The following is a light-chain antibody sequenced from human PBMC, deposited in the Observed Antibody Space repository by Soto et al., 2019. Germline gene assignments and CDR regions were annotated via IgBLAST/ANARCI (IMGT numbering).Light chain of an antibody. J-gene: IGKJ1*01. V-gene: IGKV3-11*01. Sequence: EIVLTQSPATLSLSPGERATLSCRASQSVSTYLAWYQQKPGQAPRLLIYDASNRDTGIPARFSGSGSGTDFTPTLSSLEPEDFAVYYCQQRGNRPRTFGQGTKVDIK. CDR1: QSVSTY. CDR2: DAS. CDR3: QQRGNRPRT.